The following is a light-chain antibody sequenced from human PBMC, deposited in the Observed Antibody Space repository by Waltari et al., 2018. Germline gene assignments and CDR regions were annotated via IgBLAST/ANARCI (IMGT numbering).Light chain of an antibody. Sequence: QSALTQPASVSGSPGQSITISCTGPSSDVGSYNLVSWYQQHPGKAPKLMIYEVSKRPSGVSNRFSGSKSGNTASLTISGLQAEDEADYYCCSYAGSREVFGGGTKLTVL. V-gene: IGLV2-23*02. CDR1: SSDVGSYNL. CDR2: EVS. J-gene: IGLJ2*01. CDR3: CSYAGSREV.